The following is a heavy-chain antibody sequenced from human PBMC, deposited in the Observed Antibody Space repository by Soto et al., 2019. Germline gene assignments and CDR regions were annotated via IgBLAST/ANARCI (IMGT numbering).Heavy chain of an antibody. Sequence: GASVKVSCKASGYTFTSYGISWVRQAPGQGLEWMGRISAYNGNTNYAQKLQGRVTMTTDTSTSTAYMELRSLRSDDTAVYYCARGISGYSSSWSNYYYGMDVWGQGTTVTVSS. CDR1: GYTFTSYG. D-gene: IGHD6-13*01. J-gene: IGHJ6*02. CDR2: ISAYNGNT. CDR3: ARGISGYSSSWSNYYYGMDV. V-gene: IGHV1-18*01.